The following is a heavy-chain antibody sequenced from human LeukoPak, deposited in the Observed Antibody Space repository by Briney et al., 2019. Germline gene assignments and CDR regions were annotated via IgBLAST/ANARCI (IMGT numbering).Heavy chain of an antibody. CDR1: GFTFSDHY. CDR3: AREAGYGYAFDY. Sequence: PGGSLRLSCAASGFTFSDHYMDWVRQAPGKGLEWVGRTRNKANSYTTEYAASVKGRFTISRDDSKNSLYLQMNSLKTEDTAVYYCAREAGYGYAFDYWGQGTLVTVSS. V-gene: IGHV3-72*01. J-gene: IGHJ4*02. CDR2: TRNKANSYTT. D-gene: IGHD5-18*01.